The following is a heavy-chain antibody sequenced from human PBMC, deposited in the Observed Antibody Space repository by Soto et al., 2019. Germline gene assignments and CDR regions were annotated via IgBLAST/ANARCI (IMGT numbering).Heavy chain of an antibody. Sequence: SETLSLTCTVSGGSISSYYWSWIRQPPGKGLEWIGYIYYSGSTNYNPSLKSRVTISVDTSKNQFSLKLSSVTAADTAVYYCARGPWLQLQVWGQGTLVTVSS. CDR3: ARGPWLQLQV. V-gene: IGHV4-59*01. CDR1: GGSISSYY. D-gene: IGHD5-12*01. CDR2: IYYSGST. J-gene: IGHJ4*02.